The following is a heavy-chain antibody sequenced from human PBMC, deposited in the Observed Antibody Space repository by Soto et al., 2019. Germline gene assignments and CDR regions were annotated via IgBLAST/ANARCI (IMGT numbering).Heavy chain of an antibody. CDR3: ARARLPAVYAFDI. CDR2: IYYSGST. Sequence: QVQLQESDAGLVKASQTLSLACTVSGGSVSSGAYYWTWIRQRPGKGLEWIGYIYYSGSTYYSPSLKSRLSISLDTSKNQFSLRLSSVTAADTAMYYCARARLPAVYAFDIWGQGTMVTVSS. J-gene: IGHJ3*02. V-gene: IGHV4-31*03. CDR1: GGSVSSGAYY. D-gene: IGHD5-12*01.